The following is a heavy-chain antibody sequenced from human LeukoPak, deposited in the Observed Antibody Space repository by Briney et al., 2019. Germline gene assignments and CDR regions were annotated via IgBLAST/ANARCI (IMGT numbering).Heavy chain of an antibody. CDR2: LSYDGTNT. CDR3: AAPETGYDFWSGYPDY. D-gene: IGHD3-3*01. Sequence: GKSLRLLCEAPRFTLSNHCMHWVRQAPGKGLELVAVLSYDGTNTYYADSVKVRFTISRDNSKNKLYLQMNSLRAKDTAVYYCAAPETGYDFWSGYPDYWGQGTLVTVSS. J-gene: IGHJ4*02. V-gene: IGHV3-30*03. CDR1: RFTLSNHC.